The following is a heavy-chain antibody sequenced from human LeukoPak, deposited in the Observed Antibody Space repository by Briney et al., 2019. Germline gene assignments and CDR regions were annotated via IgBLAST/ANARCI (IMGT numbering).Heavy chain of an antibody. Sequence: PGGSLRLSCAASGFTFSSYGMHGVRKAPGKGLNRVAVISYDGSNKYYADSVKGRFTISRDNSKNTLYLQMNSLRAEDTAVYYCAKVAGYGDEYYFDYWGQGTLVTVSS. V-gene: IGHV3-30*18. J-gene: IGHJ4*02. D-gene: IGHD4-17*01. CDR3: AKVAGYGDEYYFDY. CDR1: GFTFSSYG. CDR2: ISYDGSNK.